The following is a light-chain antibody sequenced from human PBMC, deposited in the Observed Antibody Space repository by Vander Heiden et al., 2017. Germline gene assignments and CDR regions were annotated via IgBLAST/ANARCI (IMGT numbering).Light chain of an antibody. CDR1: QSISSY. V-gene: IGKV1-39*01. Sequence: IQTTQSPSSLSASVGDRVTITCRASQSISSYLNWYQQRPGKAPKLLIYAASSLQSGVPSRCSGSGSGTDFTLTISSLQPEDFATCYCRQSYSTLGTFGQGTKLEIK. CDR2: AAS. CDR3: RQSYSTLGT. J-gene: IGKJ2*02.